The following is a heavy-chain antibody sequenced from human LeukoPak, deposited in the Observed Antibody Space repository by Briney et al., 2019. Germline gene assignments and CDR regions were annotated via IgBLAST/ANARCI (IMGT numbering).Heavy chain of an antibody. J-gene: IGHJ5*02. V-gene: IGHV1-2*02. CDR1: GYTFTGYY. CDR3: ARGTYYYDSSGYYYWFDP. CDR2: INPNSGGT. Sequence: ASVKVSCKASGYTFTGYYMHWVRQAPGQGLEWMGWINPNSGGTNYAQKFQGRVTMTRNTSISTAYMELSSLRSEDTAVYYCARGTYYYDSSGYYYWFDPWGQGTLVTVSS. D-gene: IGHD3-22*01.